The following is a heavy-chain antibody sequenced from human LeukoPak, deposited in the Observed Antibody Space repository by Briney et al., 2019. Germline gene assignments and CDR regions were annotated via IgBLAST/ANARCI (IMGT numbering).Heavy chain of an antibody. V-gene: IGHV4-38-2*02. J-gene: IGHJ4*02. CDR3: ARDLSVTAKFDY. Sequence: SETLSLTCAVSGYSISSGSYWGWIRQPPGKGLEWIGSIFHSGTTYHNPSLKSRVTISVDTSKNQVSLKRSSVTAADTAVYYCARDLSVTAKFDYWGQGTLVTVSS. CDR2: IFHSGTT. D-gene: IGHD5-18*01. CDR1: GYSISSGSY.